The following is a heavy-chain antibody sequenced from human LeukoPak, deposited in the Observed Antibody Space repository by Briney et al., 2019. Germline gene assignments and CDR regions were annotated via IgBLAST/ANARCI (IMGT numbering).Heavy chain of an antibody. CDR2: ISSSGSTI. Sequence: GGSLRLSCAASGFTFSSSTMNWVRQAPGKGLEWVSYISSSGSTIYYADSVKGRFTISRDNAKNSLYLQMNSLRAEDTAVYYCAELGITMIGGVWGKGTTVTISS. CDR3: AELGITMIGGV. J-gene: IGHJ6*04. CDR1: GFTFSSST. D-gene: IGHD3-10*02. V-gene: IGHV3-48*03.